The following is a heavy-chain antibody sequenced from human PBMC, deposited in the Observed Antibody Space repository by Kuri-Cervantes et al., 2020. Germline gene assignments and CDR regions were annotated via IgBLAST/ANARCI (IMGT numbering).Heavy chain of an antibody. CDR3: ARGVMWRRYYYYGMDV. V-gene: IGHV7-4-1*02. J-gene: IGHJ6*02. D-gene: IGHD3-16*01. CDR2: INTNTGNP. Sequence: ASVKVSCKASGYTFTSYAMNWVRQAPGQGLEWMGWINTNTGNPTYAQGFTGRFVFSLDTSVSTAYLQISSLKVEDTAVYYCARGVMWRRYYYYGMDVWGQGTTVTVSS. CDR1: GYTFTSYA.